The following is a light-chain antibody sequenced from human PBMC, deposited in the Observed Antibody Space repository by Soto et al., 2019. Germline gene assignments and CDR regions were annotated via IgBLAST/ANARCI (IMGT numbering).Light chain of an antibody. J-gene: IGLJ2*01. CDR1: SSDVGGYNY. V-gene: IGLV2-14*03. CDR2: DVS. CDR3: CSYTSSSTPVV. Sequence: QSALTQPASVSGSPGQSITISCTGTSSDVGGYNYVSWYQQHPGKAPKLMISDVSNRPSGVSNRFSGSKSGNTASLTISGLPAEDEADYYCCSYTSSSTPVVFGGGTKLTVL.